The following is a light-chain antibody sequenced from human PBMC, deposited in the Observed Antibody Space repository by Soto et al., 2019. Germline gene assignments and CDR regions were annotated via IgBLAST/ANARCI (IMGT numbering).Light chain of an antibody. CDR3: SSYTSSSTLEV. Sequence: QSALTQPASVSGSPGQSITISCTGTSSDVGGYNYVSWYQQHPGKAPKLMIDEVSNRPSGVSNRFSGSKSGNTASLTISGLQAEDEADYYCSSYTSSSTLEVFGTGTKLTVL. V-gene: IGLV2-14*01. CDR2: EVS. CDR1: SSDVGGYNY. J-gene: IGLJ1*01.